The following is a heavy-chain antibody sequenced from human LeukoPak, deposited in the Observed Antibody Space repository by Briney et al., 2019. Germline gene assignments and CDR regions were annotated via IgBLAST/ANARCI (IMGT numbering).Heavy chain of an antibody. CDR2: IYHSGST. V-gene: IGHV4-39*07. CDR3: ARGTTVVTPYNWFDP. CDR1: GGSISSYY. Sequence: KSSETLSLTCTVSGGSISSYYWGWIRQPPGKGLEWIGSIYHSGSTYYNPSLKSRVTISVDRSKNQFSLKLSSVTAADTAVYYCARGTTVVTPYNWFDPWGQGTLVTVSS. D-gene: IGHD4-23*01. J-gene: IGHJ5*02.